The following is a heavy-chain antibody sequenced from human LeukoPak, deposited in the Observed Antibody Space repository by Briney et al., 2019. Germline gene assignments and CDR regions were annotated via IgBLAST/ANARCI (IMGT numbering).Heavy chain of an antibody. CDR3: AKYYYDSSGYYWSDDAFDI. D-gene: IGHD3-22*01. CDR2: IKQDGSEK. J-gene: IGHJ3*02. CDR1: GSTFSSYW. Sequence: GGSLRLSCAASGSTFSSYWMSWVRQAPGKGLEWVANIKQDGSEKYYVDSVKGRFTISRDNAKNSLYLQMNSLRAEDTAVYYCAKYYYDSSGYYWSDDAFDIWGQGTMVTVSS. V-gene: IGHV3-7*01.